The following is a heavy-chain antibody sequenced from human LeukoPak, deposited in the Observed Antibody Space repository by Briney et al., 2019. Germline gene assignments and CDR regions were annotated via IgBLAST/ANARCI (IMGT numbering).Heavy chain of an antibody. V-gene: IGHV4-34*01. CDR3: ARGPGQVLNSSLNFDY. CDR1: GGSFSGYY. CDR2: INHSGST. J-gene: IGHJ4*02. D-gene: IGHD6-6*01. Sequence: PSETLSLTCAVYGGSFSGYYWSWIRQPPGKGLEWIGEINHSGSTNYNPSLKSRVTISVDTSKNQFSLKLSSVTAADTAVYYCARGPGQVLNSSLNFDYWGQGTLVTVSS.